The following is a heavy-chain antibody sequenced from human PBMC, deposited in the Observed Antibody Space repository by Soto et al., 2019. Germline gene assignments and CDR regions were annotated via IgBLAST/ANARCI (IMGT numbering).Heavy chain of an antibody. D-gene: IGHD3-3*01. CDR2: VKSKADGGTA. J-gene: IGHJ4*02. Sequence: VQLVESGGGLVQPGGSLRLSCAASGCSITNTWMHWVRQAPGKGLEWVGRVKSKADGGTADYAAPVKGRFTVSRDDSKNTQYLQMNSLKMEDTAVYYCNSYPDFWGGHTPLWGQGTLVTVSS. V-gene: IGHV3-15*07. CDR3: NSYPDFWGGHTPL. CDR1: GCSITNTW.